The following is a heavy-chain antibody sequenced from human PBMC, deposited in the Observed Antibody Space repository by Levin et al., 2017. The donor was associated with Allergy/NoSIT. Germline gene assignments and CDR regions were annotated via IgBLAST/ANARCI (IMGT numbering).Heavy chain of an antibody. V-gene: IGHV5-51*01. CDR1: GYSFTSYW. Sequence: PGGSLRLSCQASGYSFTSYWFGWVRQRPGKGLEWMGLIFPSDSDTRVSPSFQGQIIMSVDKSINTAYLPWSSLKASDSAMYYCARRDSDGSNSFDYWGQGTLVTVSS. CDR3: ARRDSDGSNSFDY. D-gene: IGHD4-23*01. CDR2: IFPSDSDT. J-gene: IGHJ4*02.